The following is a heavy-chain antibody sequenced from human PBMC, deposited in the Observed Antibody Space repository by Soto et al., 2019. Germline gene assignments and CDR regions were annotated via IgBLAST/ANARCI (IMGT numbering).Heavy chain of an antibody. V-gene: IGHV3-53*02. Sequence: EVQLVETGGGLIQPGGSLSLSCAASGFNVSSKYMHWVRQAPGKGLEWVSLTYTGGNSFYASSVKGRFIVSRDISKNTLYLQMHSLSAEDTAVYYCAREGFPYGLDYWGQGSLVTVSS. CDR1: GFNVSSKY. CDR2: TYTGGNS. CDR3: AREGFPYGLDY. J-gene: IGHJ4*02. D-gene: IGHD3-10*01.